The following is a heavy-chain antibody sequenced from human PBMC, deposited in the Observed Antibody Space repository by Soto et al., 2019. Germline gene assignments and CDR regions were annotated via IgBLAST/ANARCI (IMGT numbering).Heavy chain of an antibody. CDR3: ARDQGGYSYGWWDY. D-gene: IGHD5-18*01. Sequence: EVQLVESGGGLVQPGGSLRLSCAASGFTFSSYWMSWVRQAPGKGLEWVANIKQDESEKYYVDSVKGRFTISRDNAKNSLYLQMNSLRAEDTAVYYCARDQGGYSYGWWDYWGQGTLVTVSS. J-gene: IGHJ4*02. CDR2: IKQDESEK. V-gene: IGHV3-7*03. CDR1: GFTFSSYW.